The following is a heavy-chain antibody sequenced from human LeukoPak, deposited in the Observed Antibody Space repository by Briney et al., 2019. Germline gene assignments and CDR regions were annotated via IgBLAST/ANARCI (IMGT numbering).Heavy chain of an antibody. V-gene: IGHV4-34*01. Sequence: SETLSLTCAVNGGSFSDYLWTWIRQSPGKGLEWIGEINQGGRTNFNPSLKSRVTISADRSKYHFSLTLRSVTAADTAVYYCARGKRVWFGELMTSFSYFYIDVWGRGTAVIVSS. CDR1: GGSFSDYL. CDR3: ARGKRVWFGELMTSFSYFYIDV. CDR2: INQGGRT. D-gene: IGHD3-10*01. J-gene: IGHJ6*03.